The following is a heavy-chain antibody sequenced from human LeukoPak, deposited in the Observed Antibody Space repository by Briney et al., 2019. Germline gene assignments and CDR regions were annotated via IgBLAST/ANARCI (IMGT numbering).Heavy chain of an antibody. D-gene: IGHD5-24*01. V-gene: IGHV3-23*01. Sequence: PGGSLRLSCAASGCTFSTYAVNWVRQPPRTGLEWVSAISSSDGSTYHADPAKGRFSISRDNSYNKLYLRMNSLRAEDAAIFYWAKDRNAWPTNFVSWGQGTLVTVSA. CDR3: AKDRNAWPTNFVS. CDR1: GCTFSTYA. J-gene: IGHJ4*02. CDR2: ISSSDGST.